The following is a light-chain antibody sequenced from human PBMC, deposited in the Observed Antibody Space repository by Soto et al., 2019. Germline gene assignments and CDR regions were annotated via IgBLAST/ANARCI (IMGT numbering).Light chain of an antibody. V-gene: IGLV1-44*01. CDR2: SNN. CDR3: AAWDDSLNGSYV. Sequence: QSVLTQPPSASGTPGQRVTISCSGSSSNIGSNTVNWYQQLPGTAPKLLIYSNNQRPSGVPDRFSGSKSGTSASLAIGGLQSEDEADYYCAAWDDSLNGSYVFGTGTNVTV. CDR1: SSNIGSNT. J-gene: IGLJ1*01.